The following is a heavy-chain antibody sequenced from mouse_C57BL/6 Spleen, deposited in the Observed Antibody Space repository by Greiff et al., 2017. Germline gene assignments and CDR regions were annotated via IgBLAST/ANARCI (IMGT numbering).Heavy chain of an antibody. Sequence: QVQLQQPGAELVKPGASVKMSCKASGYTFTSYWITWVKQRPGQGLEWIGDIYPGSGSTNYNEKFKSKATLTVDTSSSAAYMQLSSLTSEDSAVYYCARFSSGYWYFDVWGTGTTVTVSS. CDR1: GYTFTSYW. D-gene: IGHD3-2*02. CDR2: IYPGSGST. V-gene: IGHV1-55*01. J-gene: IGHJ1*03. CDR3: ARFSSGYWYFDV.